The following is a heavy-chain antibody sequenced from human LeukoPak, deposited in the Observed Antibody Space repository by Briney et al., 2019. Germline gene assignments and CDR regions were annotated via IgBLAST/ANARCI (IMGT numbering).Heavy chain of an antibody. CDR2: VNPGDSVV. Sequence: GESLRISWEGSEYTFSNLWIAWVRQTPGRGLEWMGLVNPGDSVVRYSPSLQGQFTISADKSRNTAYLQWNNLKASDTAMYYCATKAGGSHFDLWGQGTLVTVSS. CDR1: EYTFSNLW. V-gene: IGHV5-51*01. CDR3: ATKAGGSHFDL. D-gene: IGHD1-26*01. J-gene: IGHJ4*02.